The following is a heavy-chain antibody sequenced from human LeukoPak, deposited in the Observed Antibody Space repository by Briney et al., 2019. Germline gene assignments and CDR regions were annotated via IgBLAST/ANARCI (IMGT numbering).Heavy chain of an antibody. V-gene: IGHV4-34*01. Sequence: SETLSLTCAVYGGSFSGYYWSWIRQPPGKGLEWIGEINHSGSTNYNPSLKSRVTISVDTSKNQFSLKLSSVTAADTAVYYCARVKAIFGVVTHSNFDYWSQGTLVTVSS. CDR2: INHSGST. CDR1: GGSFSGYY. J-gene: IGHJ4*02. CDR3: ARVKAIFGVVTHSNFDY. D-gene: IGHD3-3*01.